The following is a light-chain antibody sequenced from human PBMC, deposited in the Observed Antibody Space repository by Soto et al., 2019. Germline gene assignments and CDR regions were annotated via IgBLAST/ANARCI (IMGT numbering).Light chain of an antibody. CDR2: GNN. V-gene: IGLV1-40*01. CDR3: QSYDRSLSASV. Sequence: QSVLTQPPSVSGAPGQRVTISCTGSSSNTGAGYNVHWYQQLPGTAPKLLIYGNNNRPSGVPDRFSGSKSGTSASLAITGLQAEDEADYYCQSYDRSLSASVFGGGTQLTVL. J-gene: IGLJ2*01. CDR1: SSNTGAGYN.